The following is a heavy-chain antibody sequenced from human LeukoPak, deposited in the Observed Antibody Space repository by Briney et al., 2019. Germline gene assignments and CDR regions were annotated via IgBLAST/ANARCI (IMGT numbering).Heavy chain of an antibody. CDR1: GGTFSSYT. D-gene: IGHD5-12*01. J-gene: IGHJ4*02. V-gene: IGHV1-69*02. CDR2: IIPILGIA. CDR3: ARVGSGYDYPKDNY. Sequence: SVKVSCKASGGTFSSYTISWVRQAPGQGLEWMGRIIPILGIANYAQKFQGRVTITADKSTSTAYMELSSLRSEDTAVYYCARVGSGYDYPKDNYWGQGTLVTVPS.